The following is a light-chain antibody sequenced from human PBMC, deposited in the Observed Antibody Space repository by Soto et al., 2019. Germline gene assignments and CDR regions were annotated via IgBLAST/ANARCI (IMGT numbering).Light chain of an antibody. CDR3: QQYGTAPIT. J-gene: IGKJ5*01. Sequence: DIVLTQSPGTLSLSPGERATLSCRASQSVIANYLAWYQQKPGQAPRLLIYRASSRATGIPDRFSGTGSGTDFTLIISRVEPEDFAVYYCQQYGTAPITFGQGTRLDIK. V-gene: IGKV3-20*01. CDR2: RAS. CDR1: QSVIANY.